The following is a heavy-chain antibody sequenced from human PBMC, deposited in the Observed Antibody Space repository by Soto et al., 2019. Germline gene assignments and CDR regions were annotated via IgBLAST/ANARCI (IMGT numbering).Heavy chain of an antibody. D-gene: IGHD4-17*01. CDR3: TNYGDYVYYYYGMDV. CDR2: IYYSGST. V-gene: IGHV4-39*07. CDR1: GGSISSSSYY. J-gene: IGHJ6*02. Sequence: PSETLSLTCTVSGGSISSSSYYWGWIRQPPGKGLEWIGSIYYSGSTYYNPSLKSRVTISVDTSKNQFSLKLSSVTAADTAVYYCTNYGDYVYYYYGMDVWGQGTTVTVSS.